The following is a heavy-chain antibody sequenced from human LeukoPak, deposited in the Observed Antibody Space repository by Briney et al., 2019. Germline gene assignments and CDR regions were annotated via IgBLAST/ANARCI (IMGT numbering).Heavy chain of an antibody. CDR3: TRESRPFCPFAF. CDR1: GGSIDITNY. V-gene: IGHV4-4*02. CDR2: ISHDGTR. D-gene: IGHD2-2*01. J-gene: IGHJ4*02. Sequence: SETLSLTCGVSGGSIDITNYWSWVRQAPGKGLEWIGEISHDGTRNYNPSLRSRVAMSFDRANNYFSLSLTAVTAADTALYYCTRESRPFCPFAFWGQGTLVTVSS.